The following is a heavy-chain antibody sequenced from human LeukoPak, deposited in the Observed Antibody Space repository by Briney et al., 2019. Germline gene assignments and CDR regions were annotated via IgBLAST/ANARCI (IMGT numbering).Heavy chain of an antibody. CDR1: GYNFNRYT. D-gene: IGHD5-18*01. Sequence: ASVKVSCKASGYNFNRYTITWVRQAPGQGLEWMGWVSTSNGDTSYADKFQGRVTMTTETVTKTAYMELRRLRSGDTAMYFCARVSDTSMVTPGFDSWGQGTLVTVSS. V-gene: IGHV1-18*01. CDR3: ARVSDTSMVTPGFDS. J-gene: IGHJ4*02. CDR2: VSTSNGDT.